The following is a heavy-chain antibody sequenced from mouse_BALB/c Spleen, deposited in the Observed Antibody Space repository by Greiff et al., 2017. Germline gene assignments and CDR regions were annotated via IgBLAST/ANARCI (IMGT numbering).Heavy chain of an antibody. Sequence: VQLQQSGAELAKPGASVKMSCKASGYTFNSYWMHWVKQRPGQGLEWIGYINTSTGYTEYNQKFKDKATLTADKSSSTAYMQLSSLTSEDSAVYYCARKKGYDYDDWCAYWGQGTLVTVSA. D-gene: IGHD2-4*01. CDR2: INTSTGYT. CDR1: GYTFNSYW. J-gene: IGHJ3*01. V-gene: IGHV1-7*01. CDR3: ARKKGYDYDDWCAY.